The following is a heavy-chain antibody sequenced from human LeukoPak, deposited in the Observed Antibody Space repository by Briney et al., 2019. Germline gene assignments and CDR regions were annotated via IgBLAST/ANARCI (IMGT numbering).Heavy chain of an antibody. CDR1: GGSFISYY. D-gene: IGHD6-19*01. J-gene: IGHJ4*02. CDR2: INDSGST. Sequence: SPTLSLTCAVNGGSFISYYWGSIRQPPGKGLEWIGEINDSGSTNYSPSLKSRVAMSLDASKSQFSLKLRSVTAADTAIYYCARRMDDIGWVLDYWGQGALVTVSS. V-gene: IGHV4-34*01. CDR3: ARRMDDIGWVLDY.